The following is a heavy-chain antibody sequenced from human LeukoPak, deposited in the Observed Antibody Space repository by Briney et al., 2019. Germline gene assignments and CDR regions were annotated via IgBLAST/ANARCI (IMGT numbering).Heavy chain of an antibody. J-gene: IGHJ4*02. CDR1: GFTFSSYG. V-gene: IGHV3-30*18. D-gene: IGHD5-12*01. Sequence: PGGSLRLSCAASGFTFSSYGMHWVRQAPGKGLEWVAVISYDGSNKYYADSVKGRFTISRDNSKNTLYLQMNSLRAEDTAVYYCAKGSSSDIVATEYFDYWGQGTLVTVSS. CDR3: AKGSSSDIVATEYFDY. CDR2: ISYDGSNK.